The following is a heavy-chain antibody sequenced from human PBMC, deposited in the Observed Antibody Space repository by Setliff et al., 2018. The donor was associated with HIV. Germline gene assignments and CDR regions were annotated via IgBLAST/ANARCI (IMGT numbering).Heavy chain of an antibody. CDR1: GGLISSSGSY. CDR2: IYHSGST. J-gene: IGHJ4*02. D-gene: IGHD3-22*01. Sequence: SETLSLTCTVSGGLISSSGSYWGWIRQPPGKGLEWIGSIYHSGSTYYNPSLKSRVTISVDTSKNQFSLKLSSVTAADTAVYFCARGPNLLTHYYDSSGYAVGYSDHWGQGTLVTVSS. CDR3: ARGPNLLTHYYDSSGYAVGYSDH. V-gene: IGHV4-39*07.